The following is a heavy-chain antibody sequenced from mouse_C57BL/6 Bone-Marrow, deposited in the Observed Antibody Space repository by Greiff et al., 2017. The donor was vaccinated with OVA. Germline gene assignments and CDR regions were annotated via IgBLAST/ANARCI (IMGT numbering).Heavy chain of an antibody. CDR3: ARTGGDGSFAY. CDR1: GFTFSDYG. D-gene: IGHD2-3*01. V-gene: IGHV5-17*01. Sequence: EVQVVESGGGLVKPGGSLKLSCAASGFTFSDYGMHWVRQAPEKGLEWVAYISPGSSTIYYADTVKGRFTLSRDHSTNTLFLQMTSLRSEDTAMYYCARTGGDGSFAYWGQGTLVTVSA. J-gene: IGHJ3*01. CDR2: ISPGSSTI.